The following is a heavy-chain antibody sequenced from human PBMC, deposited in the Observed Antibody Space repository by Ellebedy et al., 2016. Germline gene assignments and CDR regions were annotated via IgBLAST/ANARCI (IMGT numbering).Heavy chain of an antibody. V-gene: IGHV3-30*03. Sequence: GGSLRLSCAASGFTFSSYGMHWVRQAPGKGLEWVTLISYDGSNKFYADSVQGRFTISRDNSKNTVYLQMNSLRVEDAAVYYCVREEEYCRSATCSRPDYWGQGTLVTVSS. J-gene: IGHJ4*02. CDR3: VREEEYCRSATCSRPDY. CDR1: GFTFSSYG. CDR2: ISYDGSNK. D-gene: IGHD2-2*01.